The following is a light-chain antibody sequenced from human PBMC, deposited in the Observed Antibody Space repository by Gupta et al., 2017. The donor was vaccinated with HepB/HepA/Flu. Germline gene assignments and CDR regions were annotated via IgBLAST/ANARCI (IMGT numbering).Light chain of an antibody. J-gene: IGLJ3*02. CDR1: RDNIASNY. Sequence: NFTLTQPHSVSESPGKTVTISCTRSRDNIASNYVQWYQQRPGSAPTLVIYDDNHRPSGVPERFSGSNYGSSTSVSINSYQLEAEDDYYYSSMYYNRNRWVFGGGTKLTVL. CDR2: DDN. V-gene: IGLV6-57*03. CDR3: MYYNRNRWV.